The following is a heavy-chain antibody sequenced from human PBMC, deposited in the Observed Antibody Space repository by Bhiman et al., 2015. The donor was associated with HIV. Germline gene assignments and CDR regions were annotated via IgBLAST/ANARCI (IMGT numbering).Heavy chain of an antibody. CDR1: GFTFSTYT. J-gene: IGHJ4*02. V-gene: IGHV3-21*01. CDR3: ARVEAGSYWDDY. CDR2: ITSNNYK. D-gene: IGHD1-26*01. Sequence: EVQLVESGGGLVKPGGSLRLSCAVSGFTFSTYTMNWVRQAPGKGLEWVSSITSNNYKYYADSVKGRFTISRDNAKNSLYLQMNSLRAEDTAVYYCARVEAGSYWDDYWGQGTLVTVSS.